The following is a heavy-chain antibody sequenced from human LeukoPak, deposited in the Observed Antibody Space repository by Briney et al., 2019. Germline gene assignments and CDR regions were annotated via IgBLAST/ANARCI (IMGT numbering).Heavy chain of an antibody. V-gene: IGHV1-2*02. CDR2: INPNSGGT. D-gene: IGHD2-15*01. Sequence: ASVKVSCKASGYTFTGYYMHWVRQAPGRGLEWMGWINPNSGGTNYAQKFQGRVTMTRDTSISTAYMELSRLRSDDTAVYYCARAGRYCSGGSCYGVYWGQGTLVTFSS. CDR3: ARAGRYCSGGSCYGVY. J-gene: IGHJ4*02. CDR1: GYTFTGYY.